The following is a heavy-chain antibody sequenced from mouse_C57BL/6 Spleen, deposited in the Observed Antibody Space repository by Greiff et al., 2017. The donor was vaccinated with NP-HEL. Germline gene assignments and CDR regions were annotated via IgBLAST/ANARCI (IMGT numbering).Heavy chain of an antibody. Sequence: EVQLQESGGGLVKPGGSLKLSCAASGFTFSDYGMHWVRQAPEKGLEWVAYISSGSSTIYYADTVKGRFTISRDNAKNTLFLQMTSLRSEDTAMYYCARPRGSTWFAYWGQGTLVTVSA. CDR2: ISSGSSTI. CDR3: ARPRGSTWFAY. D-gene: IGHD1-1*01. CDR1: GFTFSDYG. V-gene: IGHV5-17*01. J-gene: IGHJ3*01.